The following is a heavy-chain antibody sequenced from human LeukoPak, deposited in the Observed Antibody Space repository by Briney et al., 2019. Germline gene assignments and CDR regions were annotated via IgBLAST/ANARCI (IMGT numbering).Heavy chain of an antibody. Sequence: VASVKVSCKASGYTFTSYYVHWVRQAPGQGLEWMGIINPGGGRTSYAQKFQGRVTLTRDTSTSTAYMELSSLRSEDTAVYYCARDVGVGANGDYWGQGTLVTVSS. D-gene: IGHD1-26*01. J-gene: IGHJ4*02. CDR1: GYTFTSYY. V-gene: IGHV1-46*01. CDR2: INPGGGRT. CDR3: ARDVGVGANGDY.